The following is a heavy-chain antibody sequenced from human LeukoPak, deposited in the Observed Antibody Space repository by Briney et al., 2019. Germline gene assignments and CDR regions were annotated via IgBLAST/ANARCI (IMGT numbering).Heavy chain of an antibody. D-gene: IGHD3-3*01. Sequence: PGGSLRLSCAASGFTFSSYWMSWVRQAPGKGLEWVANIKQDGSEKYYVDSVKGRFTISRDNAKTSLYLQLNSLRAEDTAVYYCARGGDFWSGRSHDYWGQGTLVTVSS. CDR3: ARGGDFWSGRSHDY. V-gene: IGHV3-7*01. CDR2: IKQDGSEK. J-gene: IGHJ4*02. CDR1: GFTFSSYW.